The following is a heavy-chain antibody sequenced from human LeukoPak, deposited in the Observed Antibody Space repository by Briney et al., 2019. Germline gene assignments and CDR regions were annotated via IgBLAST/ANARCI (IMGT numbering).Heavy chain of an antibody. J-gene: IGHJ5*02. Sequence: SQTLSLTCAISGDSVSSNIAARNWIRQSPSRGLEWLGRTYYRSRWFYDYAVSVKSRITINPDTSKNQFSLHLNSVTPEDTAMYYCARDQGGLDPWGQGTLVTVSS. V-gene: IGHV6-1*01. CDR3: ARDQGGLDP. D-gene: IGHD3-16*01. CDR1: GDSVSSNIAA. CDR2: TYYRSRWFY.